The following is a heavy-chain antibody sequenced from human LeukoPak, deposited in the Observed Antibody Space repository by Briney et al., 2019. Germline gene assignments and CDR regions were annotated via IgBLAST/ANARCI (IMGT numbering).Heavy chain of an antibody. Sequence: PGGSLRLSCAASGFXFSSYAMSWVRQAPGKGLKWVSAISGSGGNTYYADSVKGRFTISRDNSKNTLYLQMNSLRAEDTAVYYWAKDRRVRGFAWFDPWGQGTLVTVSS. CDR2: ISGSGGNT. CDR1: GFXFSSYA. D-gene: IGHD3-10*01. J-gene: IGHJ5*02. V-gene: IGHV3-23*01. CDR3: AKDRRVRGFAWFDP.